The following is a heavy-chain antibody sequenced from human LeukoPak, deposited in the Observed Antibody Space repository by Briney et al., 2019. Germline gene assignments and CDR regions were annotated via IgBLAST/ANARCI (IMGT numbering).Heavy chain of an antibody. V-gene: IGHV1-46*01. Sequence: IINPSGGSTSYAQKFQGRVTMTRDTSTSTVYMELSSLRSEDTAVYYCARVHDYGDLGAFDYWGQGTLVTVSS. CDR3: ARVHDYGDLGAFDY. CDR2: INPSGGST. D-gene: IGHD4-17*01. J-gene: IGHJ4*02.